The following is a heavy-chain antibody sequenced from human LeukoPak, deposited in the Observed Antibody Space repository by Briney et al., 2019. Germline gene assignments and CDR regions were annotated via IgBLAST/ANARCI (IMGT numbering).Heavy chain of an antibody. CDR1: GYSFINYG. V-gene: IGHV1-18*01. J-gene: IGHJ4*02. CDR3: ARFVGYDASDY. CDR2: ISASTSNT. Sequence: ASVKVSCKASGYSFINYGITWVRQAPGQGLEWMGWISASTSNTYYAQKLQGRVTMTTDTSTSTAYLELRSLRSEDTAVYYCARFVGYDASDYWGQGTLVTVSS. D-gene: IGHD5-12*01.